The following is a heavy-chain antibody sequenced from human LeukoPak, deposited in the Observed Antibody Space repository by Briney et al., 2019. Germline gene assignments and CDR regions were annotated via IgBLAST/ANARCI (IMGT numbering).Heavy chain of an antibody. D-gene: IGHD2-8*02. V-gene: IGHV1-8*01. CDR2: MNPNSGNT. CDR3: ATTSTVAYYYYYYYMDV. Sequence: ASVKVSCKASGYTFTSYDINWVRQATGQGLEWMGWMNPNSGNTGYAQKFQGRVTMTRNTSISTAYMELSSLRSEDTAVYYCATTSTVAYYYYYYYMDVWGKGTTVTVSS. J-gene: IGHJ6*03. CDR1: GYTFTSYD.